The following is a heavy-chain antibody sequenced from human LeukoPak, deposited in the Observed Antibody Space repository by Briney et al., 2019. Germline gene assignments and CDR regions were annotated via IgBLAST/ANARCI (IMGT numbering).Heavy chain of an antibody. CDR1: GYSFTNYY. CDR2: INPSGGTT. V-gene: IGHV1-46*01. D-gene: IGHD1-26*01. Sequence: ASVKVSCKASGYSFTNYYVHWMRQAPGQGLEWMGIINPSGGTTSYTQKFQGRVTMTRDTSTSTVYMELSSLRSEDTAVYYCARARQLPFDYWGQGTLVTVSS. J-gene: IGHJ4*02. CDR3: ARARQLPFDY.